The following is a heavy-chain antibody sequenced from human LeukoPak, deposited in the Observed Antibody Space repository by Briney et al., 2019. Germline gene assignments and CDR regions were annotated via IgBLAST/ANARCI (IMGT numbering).Heavy chain of an antibody. D-gene: IGHD1-1*01. CDR2: ISAYNGNT. CDR1: GYTFTSYG. CDR3: AKANWVSNADAVW. J-gene: IGHJ4*02. Sequence: ASVKVSCKASGYTFTSYGISWVRQAPGQGLEWMGWISAYNGNTNYPQKLQGRVTMTTDTSTSTAYMELRSLRSDDTAIYYCAKANWVSNADAVWWGQGTLVTVSS. V-gene: IGHV1-18*01.